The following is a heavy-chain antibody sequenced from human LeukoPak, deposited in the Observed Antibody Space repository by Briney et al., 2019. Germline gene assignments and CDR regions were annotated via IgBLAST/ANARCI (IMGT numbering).Heavy chain of an antibody. CDR2: IYTSGST. CDR1: GGSISSGSYY. J-gene: IGHJ4*02. D-gene: IGHD6-25*01. V-gene: IGHV4-61*02. Sequence: KPSQTLSLTCTVSGGSISSGSYYWSWIRQPAGKGLEWIGRIYTSGSTNYNPSLKSRVTISVDTSKNQFSLKLSSVTAADTAVYYCARESRLMITLDYWGQGTLVTVSS. CDR3: ARESRLMITLDY.